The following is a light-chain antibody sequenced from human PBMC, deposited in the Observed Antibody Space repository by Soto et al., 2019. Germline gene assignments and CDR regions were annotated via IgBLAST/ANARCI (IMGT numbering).Light chain of an antibody. J-gene: IGKJ5*01. CDR3: QQYENLPT. V-gene: IGKV3-15*01. CDR1: QSVSSN. Sequence: EIVMTQSPATLSVSPGERATLSCRASQSVSSNLAWYQQKPGQAPRLLIYGSSTRATGIAARFSGSGSGTEFTLTISSLQPEDIATYYCQQYENLPTFGQGTRLEI. CDR2: GSS.